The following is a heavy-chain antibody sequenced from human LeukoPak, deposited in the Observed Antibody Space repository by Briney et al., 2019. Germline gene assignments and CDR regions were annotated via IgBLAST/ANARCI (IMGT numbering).Heavy chain of an antibody. CDR2: IKQDGSEK. Sequence: GGSLRLSCAASGFTFSSYWMSWVRQAPGKGLEWVANIKQDGSEKYYVDSVKGRFTISRDNAKNSLYLQMNSLRAEDMALYYCAKSPLMDYDSSGYYVPYFDYWGQGTLVTVSS. J-gene: IGHJ4*02. V-gene: IGHV3-7*03. CDR3: AKSPLMDYDSSGYYVPYFDY. CDR1: GFTFSSYW. D-gene: IGHD3-22*01.